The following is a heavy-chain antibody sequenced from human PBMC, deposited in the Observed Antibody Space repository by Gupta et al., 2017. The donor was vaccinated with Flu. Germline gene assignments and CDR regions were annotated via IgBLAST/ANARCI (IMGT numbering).Heavy chain of an antibody. CDR2: ISDSGSVT. J-gene: IGHJ4*02. D-gene: IGHD5-12*01. V-gene: IGHV3-11*01. CDR3: AREPVDQRAGLDD. CDR1: GFTLTNYY. Sequence: VQLVESGGGLVKPGGSLRLSCAASGFTLTNYYMNWVRQAPGKGLEWVSDISDSGSVTNDADSVKGRFAISRDTAKNSLYLQLNALRAEDTAVYYCAREPVDQRAGLDDGGQGTLVTVSS.